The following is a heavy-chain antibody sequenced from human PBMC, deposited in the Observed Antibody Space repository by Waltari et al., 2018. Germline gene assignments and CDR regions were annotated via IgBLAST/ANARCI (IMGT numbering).Heavy chain of an antibody. J-gene: IGHJ3*02. CDR3: AREPRWDDAFDI. Sequence: QVQLQESGPGLVKPSQTLSITCTVSGGSISSGSYYWSWIRQPAGKGLEWIGRIYTSGSTNYNPSLKSRVTISVDTSKNQFSLKLSSVTAADTAVYYCAREPRWDDAFDIWGQGTMVTVSS. V-gene: IGHV4-61*02. CDR1: GGSISSGSYY. CDR2: IYTSGST. D-gene: IGHD1-26*01.